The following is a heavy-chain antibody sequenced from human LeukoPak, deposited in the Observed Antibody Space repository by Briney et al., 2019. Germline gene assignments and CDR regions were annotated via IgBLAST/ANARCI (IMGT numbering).Heavy chain of an antibody. J-gene: IGHJ5*02. CDR2: ISTYNGNT. V-gene: IGHV1-18*04. CDR1: GYTFSSYG. CDR3: ARVGSGWYGLEIRKSWFDP. Sequence: ASVKVSCKASGYTFSSYGISWVRQAPGQGLEWMGWISTYNGNTNYAQELQGRVTMTTDISTSTAYMELRSLRSDDTTVYYCARVGSGWYGLEIRKSWFDPWGQGTLVTVSS. D-gene: IGHD6-19*01.